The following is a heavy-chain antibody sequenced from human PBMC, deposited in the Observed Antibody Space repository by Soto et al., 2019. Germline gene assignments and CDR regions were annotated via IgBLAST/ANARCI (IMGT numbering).Heavy chain of an antibody. J-gene: IGHJ4*02. CDR1: GGTFSSYA. Sequence: ASVKVSCKASGGTFSSYAISWVRQAPGQGLEWMGGIIPIFGTANYAQKFQGRVTITADESTSTAYMELSSLRSEDTAVYYCARARYSYGGFPDDWGQGTLVTVSS. V-gene: IGHV1-69*13. CDR3: ARARYSYGGFPDD. D-gene: IGHD5-18*01. CDR2: IIPIFGTA.